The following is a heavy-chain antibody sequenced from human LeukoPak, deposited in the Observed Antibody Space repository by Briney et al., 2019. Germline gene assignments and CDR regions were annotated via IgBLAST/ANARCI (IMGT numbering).Heavy chain of an antibody. J-gene: IGHJ6*02. CDR1: GYSFTSHW. CDR3: ARRSYYYGMDV. CDR2: IDPSDSYT. Sequence: GESLRISCKASGYSFTSHWVSWVRQMPGKGLEWMGRIDPSDSYTDYSPSFQGHVSISADKSISIVYLQWSSLKASDTAMYYCARRSYYYGMDVWGQGTTVTVSS. V-gene: IGHV5-10-1*01.